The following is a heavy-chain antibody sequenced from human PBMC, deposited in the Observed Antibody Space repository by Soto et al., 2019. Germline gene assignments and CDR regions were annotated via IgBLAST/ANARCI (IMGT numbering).Heavy chain of an antibody. CDR2: IYYSGST. CDR3: ARARGGYSIDLNWFDP. J-gene: IGHJ5*02. V-gene: IGHV4-30-4*01. D-gene: IGHD3-16*01. Sequence: SETLSLTCTVSGGSISSGDYYWSWIRQPPGKGLEWIGYIYYSGSTYYNPSLKSRVTISVDTPKNQFSLKLSSVTAADTAVYYCARARGGYSIDLNWFDPWGQGTLVTVSS. CDR1: GGSISSGDYY.